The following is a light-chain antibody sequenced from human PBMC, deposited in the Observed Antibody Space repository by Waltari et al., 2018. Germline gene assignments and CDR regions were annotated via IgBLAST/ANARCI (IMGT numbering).Light chain of an antibody. Sequence: EIVMTQSPATLSVSPGERATLSCRASQSVSSNLVWYQQKPGQAPRLLGFGASTRATGIPARFSGGGSGTEFNLTISSLQSEDFAVYYCQHYNNWPPYTFGQGTKLEIK. V-gene: IGKV3-15*01. CDR1: QSVSSN. CDR3: QHYNNWPPYT. CDR2: GAS. J-gene: IGKJ2*01.